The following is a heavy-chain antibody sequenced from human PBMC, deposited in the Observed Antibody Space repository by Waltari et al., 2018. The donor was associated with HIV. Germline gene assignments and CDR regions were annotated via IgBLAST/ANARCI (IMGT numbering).Heavy chain of an antibody. V-gene: IGHV3-23*01. CDR3: VTSGYNFVEFGHRLYF. D-gene: IGHD5-18*01. J-gene: IGHJ4*02. CDR2: ISRVSFAS. CDR1: GFNFDLYA. Sequence: EVQFLESGGGLERPGGSLSLSCIASGFNFDLYAMTWIPQAPGKCLGLVSTISRVSFASYYAYFVNGRATFSRYNSMDILSLYMKSLIVDDTSVYHCVTSGYNFVEFGHRLYFWGRVILVTVS.